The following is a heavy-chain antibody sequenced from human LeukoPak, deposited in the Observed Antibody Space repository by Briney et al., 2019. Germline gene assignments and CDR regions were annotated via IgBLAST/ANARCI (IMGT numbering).Heavy chain of an antibody. J-gene: IGHJ4*02. CDR2: ICGNAACT. Sequence: GGSLRLSCAASGFTFMNYAMSWVRQAPGRGLEWVSAICGNAACTLYADSVKGRFIISRDNSRNTMYLYLQMNSLRAEDTAVYYCARHLATSGSYPLDYWGQGTPVTVS. CDR1: GFTFMNYA. D-gene: IGHD2-15*01. CDR3: ARHLATSGSYPLDY. V-gene: IGHV3-23*01.